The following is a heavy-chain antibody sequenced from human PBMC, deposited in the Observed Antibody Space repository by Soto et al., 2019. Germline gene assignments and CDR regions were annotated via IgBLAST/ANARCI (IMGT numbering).Heavy chain of an antibody. CDR1: GFTFTTYS. Sequence: TGGSLRLSCVASGFTFTTYSMNWVRQAPGKGPEWISYISSISSTIYYADSVKGRFTISTDNVKNSLYLQMNSLRAEDTAVYYCVRDQDYSFDYWGQGVLVTVSS. V-gene: IGHV3-48*01. CDR2: ISSISSTI. CDR3: VRDQDYSFDY. D-gene: IGHD4-4*01. J-gene: IGHJ4*02.